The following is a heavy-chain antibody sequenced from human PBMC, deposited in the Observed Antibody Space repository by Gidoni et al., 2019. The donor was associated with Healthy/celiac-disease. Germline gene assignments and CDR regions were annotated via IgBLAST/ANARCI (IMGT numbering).Heavy chain of an antibody. CDR2: INPSGGST. V-gene: IGHV1-46*01. CDR3: AREVVAAQECYYGMDV. D-gene: IGHD2-15*01. CDR1: GYTFTSSY. J-gene: IGHJ6*02. Sequence: QVQLVQSGAEVKKPGASVKVSCKASGYTFTSSYMHWVRQAPGQGLEWMGIINPSGGSTSYAQKFQGRVTMTRDTSTSTVYMELSSLRSEDTAVYYCAREVVAAQECYYGMDVWGQGTTVTVSS.